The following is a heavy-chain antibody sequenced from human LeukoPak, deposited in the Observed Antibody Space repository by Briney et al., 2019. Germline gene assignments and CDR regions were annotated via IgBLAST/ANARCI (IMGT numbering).Heavy chain of an antibody. J-gene: IGHJ4*02. CDR3: ARDGIAAAGRGFYDY. V-gene: IGHV1-69*04. D-gene: IGHD6-13*01. CDR1: GGTFSSYA. CDR2: IIPIFGIA. Sequence: SVKVACKASGGTFSSYAISWVRQAPGQGLEWMGRIIPIFGIANYAQKFQGRVTITADKSTSTAYMELSSLRSEDTAVYYCARDGIAAAGRGFYDYWGQGTLVTVSS.